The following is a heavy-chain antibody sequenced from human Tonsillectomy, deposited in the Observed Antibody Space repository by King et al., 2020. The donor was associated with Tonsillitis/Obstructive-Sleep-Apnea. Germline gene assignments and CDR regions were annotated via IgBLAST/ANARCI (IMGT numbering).Heavy chain of an antibody. J-gene: IGHJ4*02. CDR1: GYTFTSYG. V-gene: IGHV1-18*01. CDR2: ISGYNGNT. CDR3: AREGGGYDLDY. Sequence: LQLVQSGAEVKKPGASVKVSCKASGYTFTSYGISWVRQAPGQGLEWMGWISGYNGNTNYAHNLQGRVTMTTDTSTSTGYMKLRSLRSDYTAVYCCAREGGGYDLDYWGQGTLVTVSS. D-gene: IGHD5-12*01.